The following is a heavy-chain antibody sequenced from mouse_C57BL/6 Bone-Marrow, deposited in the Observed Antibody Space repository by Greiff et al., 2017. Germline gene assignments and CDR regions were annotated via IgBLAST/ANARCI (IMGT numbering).Heavy chain of an antibody. D-gene: IGHD2-5*01. CDR2: LLPGSGST. CDR1: GYTFTGYW. V-gene: IGHV1-9*01. Sequence: QVQLQQSGAELMKPGASVKLSCKATGYTFTGYWIEWVKQRPGHGLEWIGELLPGSGSTNYKEKFKGKATFTADTSSNTAYMQPCILTPEDSAIYYCARSWGLYSNFYYFDYWGQGTTLTVSS. J-gene: IGHJ2*01. CDR3: ARSWGLYSNFYYFDY.